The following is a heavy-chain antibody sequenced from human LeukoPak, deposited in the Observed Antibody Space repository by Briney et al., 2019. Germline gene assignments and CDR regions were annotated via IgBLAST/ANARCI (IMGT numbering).Heavy chain of an antibody. CDR3: AKDLCSWNSGMDV. D-gene: IGHD6-13*01. Sequence: PGGSLRLSCVASGFTFSNYAMTWVRQAPGKGLEWVSVVNGQGDTTFYADSVKGRLTTSRDNSKNTVYLQLNSLLAEDTAVYFCAKDLCSWNSGMDVWGQGTTVTVSS. CDR2: VNGQGDTT. V-gene: IGHV3-23*01. CDR1: GFTFSNYA. J-gene: IGHJ6*02.